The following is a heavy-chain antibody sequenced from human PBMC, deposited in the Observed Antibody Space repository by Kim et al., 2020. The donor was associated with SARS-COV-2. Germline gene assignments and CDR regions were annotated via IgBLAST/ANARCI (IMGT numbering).Heavy chain of an antibody. Sequence: ASVKVSCKASGYTFTSYAMNWVRQAPGQGLEWMGWINTNTGNPTYAQGFTGRFVFSLDTSVSTAYLQISSLKAEDTAVYYCARGPRITMVRGVIPYYYYYYGMDVWGQGTTVTVS. J-gene: IGHJ6*02. CDR1: GYTFTSYA. CDR2: INTNTGNP. D-gene: IGHD3-10*01. CDR3: ARGPRITMVRGVIPYYYYYYGMDV. V-gene: IGHV7-4-1*02.